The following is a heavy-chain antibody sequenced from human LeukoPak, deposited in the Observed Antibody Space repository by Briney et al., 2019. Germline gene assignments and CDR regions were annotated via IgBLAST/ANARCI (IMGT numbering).Heavy chain of an antibody. J-gene: IGHJ3*02. CDR1: GFSFRSYW. CDR3: AREATYYSDSGGPHEAFDI. Sequence: GGSLSLPCAASGFSFRSYWMSWVRQAPGKGLEWVANIKQDGSEKYYWDSVKGRLTLSRDNAKTSLYLHMNSLRAEDTAVYYCAREATYYSDSGGPHEAFDIWGQGTMVTVSS. V-gene: IGHV3-7*01. D-gene: IGHD3-22*01. CDR2: IKQDGSEK.